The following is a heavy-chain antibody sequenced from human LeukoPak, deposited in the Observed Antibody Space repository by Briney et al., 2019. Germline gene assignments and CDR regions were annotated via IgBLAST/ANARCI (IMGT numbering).Heavy chain of an antibody. V-gene: IGHV4-59*01. CDR3: ARIRGYYGSGSYSDPQPSFDY. CDR2: IYYSGST. Sequence: PSETLSLTCTVSGGSISSYYWSWIRQPPGKGLEWIGYIYYSGSTNYNPSLKSRVTISVDTSKNQFSLKLSSVTAADTAVYYCARIRGYYGSGSYSDPQPSFDYWGQGTLVTVSS. CDR1: GGSISSYY. D-gene: IGHD3-10*01. J-gene: IGHJ4*02.